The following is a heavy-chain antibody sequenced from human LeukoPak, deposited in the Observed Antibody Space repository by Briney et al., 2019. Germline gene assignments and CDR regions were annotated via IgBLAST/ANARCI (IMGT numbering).Heavy chain of an antibody. CDR2: IYYSGGT. CDR1: GGSISSSSYY. V-gene: IGHV4-39*01. Sequence: SETLSLTCTVSGGSISSSSYYWDWIRQPPGERLEWIGSIYYSGGTYYNPSLKSRVTISVDTSKNQFSLKLSSVTAADTAVYYCARLRTTHDAFDIWGPGTMVTVSS. CDR3: ARLRTTHDAFDI. J-gene: IGHJ3*02. D-gene: IGHD1-7*01.